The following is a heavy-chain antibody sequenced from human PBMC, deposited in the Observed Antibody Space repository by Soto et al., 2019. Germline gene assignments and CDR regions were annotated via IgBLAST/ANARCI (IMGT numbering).Heavy chain of an antibody. Sequence: QVRLQESGPGLVKSSQTLSLTCSVSGGAINSDYYYWGWVRPPPGQGREWIVYMYSSGSTNSNPSPQSPVAMSVDTSQNHFSLRLPSVTAADAAVYFCGRGTDCATVDACHRYFDSWGQGIPVTVSS. CDR1: GGAINSDYYY. CDR3: GRGTDCATVDACHRYFDS. D-gene: IGHD2-15*01. J-gene: IGHJ4*02. V-gene: IGHV4-30-4*01. CDR2: MYSSGST.